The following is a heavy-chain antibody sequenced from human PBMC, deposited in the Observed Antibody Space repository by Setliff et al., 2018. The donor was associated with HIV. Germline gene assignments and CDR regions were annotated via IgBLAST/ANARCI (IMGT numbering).Heavy chain of an antibody. CDR3: ARVSCSSWYSIPRYYYYSMDV. J-gene: IGHJ6*03. CDR1: GGSLSGYF. D-gene: IGHD6-13*01. CDR2: INHSGST. V-gene: IGHV4-34*01. Sequence: SETLSLTCAVYGGSLSGYFWSWVRQPPGKGLEWIGEINHSGSTYYNPSLKSRVTISVDTSKNQFSLRLWSVTAADTAVYYCARVSCSSWYSIPRYYYYSMDVWGNGTTVTVSS.